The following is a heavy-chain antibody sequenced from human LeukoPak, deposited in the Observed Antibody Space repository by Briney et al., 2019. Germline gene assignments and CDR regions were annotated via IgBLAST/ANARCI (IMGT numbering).Heavy chain of an antibody. Sequence: PGGSLRLSCAASGFTFSSYAMHWVRQAPGTGLEWVAVISYDGSNKYYADSVKGRFTISRDNSKNTLYLQMNSLRAEDTAVYYCARGAEASFDYWGQGTLVTVSS. CDR3: ARGAEASFDY. CDR1: GFTFSSYA. CDR2: ISYDGSNK. V-gene: IGHV3-30-3*01. D-gene: IGHD1-26*01. J-gene: IGHJ4*02.